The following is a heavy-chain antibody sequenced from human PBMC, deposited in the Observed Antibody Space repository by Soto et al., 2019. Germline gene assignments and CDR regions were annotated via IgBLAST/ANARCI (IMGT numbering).Heavy chain of an antibody. CDR3: ARDARIGTDWYFDL. CDR1: AFTFSDYA. CDR2: ISYDGSGT. Sequence: QVQLVESGGGVVQPGRSLRLSCVGSAFTFSDYAIHWVRQAQGKGLDWVAAISYDGSGTYYADSVKGRFTISRDNSKNTLYLQMNSLTVEDTAVYYCARDARIGTDWYFDLWGRGTLVTVSS. V-gene: IGHV3-30-3*01. J-gene: IGHJ2*01. D-gene: IGHD1-26*01.